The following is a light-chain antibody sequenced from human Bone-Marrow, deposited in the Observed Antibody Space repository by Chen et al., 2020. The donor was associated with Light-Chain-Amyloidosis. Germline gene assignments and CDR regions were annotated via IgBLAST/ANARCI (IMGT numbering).Light chain of an antibody. Sequence: SYELTQPPSVSVSPGQTARITGSGDDLQTKYAYWYQQKPGQAPVLVIHRDTERPSGISERFSGSSSGTTATLTISGVQAEDEADYYCQSTDSSDSTWVFGGGTKLTVL. J-gene: IGLJ3*02. V-gene: IGLV3-25*03. CDR2: RDT. CDR3: QSTDSSDSTWV. CDR1: DLQTKY.